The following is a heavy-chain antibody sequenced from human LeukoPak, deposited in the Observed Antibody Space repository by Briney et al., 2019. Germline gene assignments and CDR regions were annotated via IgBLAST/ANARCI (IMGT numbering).Heavy chain of an antibody. V-gene: IGHV3-23*01. J-gene: IGHJ4*02. CDR3: ARDRSLSSGWYVFDY. Sequence: GGSLRLSCAASGFIVNTYAMNWVRQAPGKGLEWVSAISGSGGGTYYADSVKGRFTISRDNAKNSLYLQMNSLRAEDTAVYYCARDRSLSSGWYVFDYWGQGTLVTVSS. CDR2: ISGSGGGT. CDR1: GFIVNTYA. D-gene: IGHD6-19*01.